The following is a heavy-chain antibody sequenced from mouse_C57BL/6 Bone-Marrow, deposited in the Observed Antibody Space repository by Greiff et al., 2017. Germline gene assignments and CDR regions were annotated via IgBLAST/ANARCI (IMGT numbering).Heavy chain of an antibody. CDR3: ARYYSSRSYWYFDV. CDR1: GFTFTDYY. D-gene: IGHD2-5*01. V-gene: IGHV7-3*01. Sequence: DVMLVESGGGLVQPGGSLSLSCAASGFTFTDYYMSWVRQPPGKALEWLGFIRNKANGYTTEYSASVKGRFTISRDNSQSILYLQMNALRAEDSATYYCARYYSSRSYWYFDVWGTGTTVTVSS. CDR2: IRNKANGYTT. J-gene: IGHJ1*03.